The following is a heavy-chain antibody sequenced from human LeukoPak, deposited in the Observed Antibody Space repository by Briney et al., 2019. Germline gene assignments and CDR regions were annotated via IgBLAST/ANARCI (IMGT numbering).Heavy chain of an antibody. J-gene: IGHJ5*02. Sequence: SETLSLTCTVSGGSISSYYWSWIRQPPGKGLEWIGYIYYSGSTNYNPSLKSRVTISVDTSKNQFSLKLSSVTAADTAVYYCARAGGPYSSSWFSNWFDPWGQGTLVTVSS. CDR2: IYYSGST. V-gene: IGHV4-59*01. CDR3: ARAGGPYSSSWFSNWFDP. D-gene: IGHD6-13*01. CDR1: GGSISSYY.